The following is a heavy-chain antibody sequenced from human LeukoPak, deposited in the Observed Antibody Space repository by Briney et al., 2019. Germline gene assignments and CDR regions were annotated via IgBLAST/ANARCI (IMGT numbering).Heavy chain of an antibody. CDR1: GFTFSSYG. V-gene: IGHV3-33*01. CDR2: IWYDGSNK. CDR3: ARDTPYYDILTGYYTWGSAAFDY. J-gene: IGHJ4*02. D-gene: IGHD3-9*01. Sequence: PGRSLRLSCAAAGFTFSSYGMHWVRQAPGKGLEWVAVIWYDGSNKYYADSVKGRFTISRDNSKNTLYLQMNSLRAEDTAVYYCARDTPYYDILTGYYTWGSAAFDYRGQGTLVTVSS.